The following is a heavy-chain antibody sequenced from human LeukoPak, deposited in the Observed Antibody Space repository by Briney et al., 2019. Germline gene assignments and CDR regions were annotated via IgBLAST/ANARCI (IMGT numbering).Heavy chain of an antibody. CDR2: IIPIFGTA. D-gene: IGHD3-10*01. CDR1: GGTFSSYA. CDR3: ARATFGELSIFSY. Sequence: GASVKVSCKASGGTFSSYAISWVRQAPGQGLEWMGGIIPIFGTANYAQKFQGRVTITADESTSTAYMELSSLRSEDTAVYYCARATFGELSIFSYWGQGTLVTVSS. V-gene: IGHV1-69*13. J-gene: IGHJ4*02.